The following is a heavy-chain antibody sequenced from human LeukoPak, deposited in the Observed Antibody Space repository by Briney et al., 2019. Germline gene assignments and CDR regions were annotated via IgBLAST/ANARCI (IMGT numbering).Heavy chain of an antibody. D-gene: IGHD3-22*01. J-gene: IGHJ3*02. V-gene: IGHV4-34*01. Sequence: KPSETLSLTCAVYDGSFSGYYWSWIRQPPGKGLEWIGEINHSGSTNYNPSLKSRVTQSVDTSKDQFSLKLSSVTAADTAVYYCARGRRRTSITMIQTTAAAFDIWGQGTMVTVSS. CDR3: ARGRRRTSITMIQTTAAAFDI. CDR1: DGSFSGYY. CDR2: INHSGST.